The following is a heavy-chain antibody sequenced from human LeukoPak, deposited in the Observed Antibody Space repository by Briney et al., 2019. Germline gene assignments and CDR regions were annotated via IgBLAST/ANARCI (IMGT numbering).Heavy chain of an antibody. D-gene: IGHD2-2*01. CDR2: ISYDGTNK. Sequence: GRSLRLSCVASGFIFSSYAMHWVRQAPGKGLEWVAVISYDGTNKYYVDSVKGRFTISRDNSKSTLYLQMNSLRAEDTAVYYCARGDALAPAAAGDYWGQGTLVTVSS. CDR3: ARGDALAPAAAGDY. V-gene: IGHV3-30-3*01. J-gene: IGHJ4*02. CDR1: GFIFSSYA.